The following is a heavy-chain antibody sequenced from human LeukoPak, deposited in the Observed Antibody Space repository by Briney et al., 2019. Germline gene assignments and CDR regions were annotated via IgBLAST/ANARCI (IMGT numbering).Heavy chain of an antibody. V-gene: IGHV3-74*01. Sequence: GGSLRLSCAASGFTFSSYWMHWVRHAPGKGLVWVSRINSDGSSTSYADSVKGRFTISRDNGRNMLYLQMNSLRAEDTAVYYCAPTIAAQHYFDYWGQGTLVTVSS. CDR2: INSDGSST. CDR3: APTIAAQHYFDY. D-gene: IGHD6-6*01. J-gene: IGHJ4*02. CDR1: GFTFSSYW.